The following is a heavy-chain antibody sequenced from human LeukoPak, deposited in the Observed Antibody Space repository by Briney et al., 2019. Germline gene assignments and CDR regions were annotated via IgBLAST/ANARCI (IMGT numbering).Heavy chain of an antibody. Sequence: GGSLRLSCAASGFTFSSYEMNWVRQAPGKGLEWVSYISSSGSTIYYADSVKGRFTISRDNAKNSLYLQMNSLRAEDTAVYYCANYYGSMSLAMDVWGKGTTVTISS. CDR2: ISSSGSTI. D-gene: IGHD3-10*01. CDR1: GFTFSSYE. CDR3: ANYYGSMSLAMDV. V-gene: IGHV3-48*03. J-gene: IGHJ6*03.